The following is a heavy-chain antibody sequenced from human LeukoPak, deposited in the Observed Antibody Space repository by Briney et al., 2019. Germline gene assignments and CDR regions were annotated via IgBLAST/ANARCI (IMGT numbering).Heavy chain of an antibody. Sequence: SETLSLTCTVSGGSISSYYWSWIRQPPGKGLERIGYIYYSGSTNYNPSLKSRVTIFGDTSKNQFFLRLSSVTAADTAVYYCASTLRFLPYRRFDYWGQGTLVTVPS. CDR2: IYYSGST. J-gene: IGHJ4*02. CDR3: ASTLRFLPYRRFDY. D-gene: IGHD3-3*01. CDR1: GGSISSYY. V-gene: IGHV4-59*08.